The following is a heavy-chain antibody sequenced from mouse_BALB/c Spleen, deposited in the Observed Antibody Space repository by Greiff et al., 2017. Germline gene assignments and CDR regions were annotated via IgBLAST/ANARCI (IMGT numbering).Heavy chain of an antibody. J-gene: IGHJ2*01. CDR2: IDPANGNT. Sequence: EVQLQQSGAELVKPGASVKLSCTASGFNIKDTYMHWVKQRPEQGLEWIGRIDPANGNTKYDPKFQGKATITADTSSNTAYLQLSSLTSEDTAVYYCARPHYYGHYFDYWGQGTTLTVSS. D-gene: IGHD1-2*01. V-gene: IGHV14-3*02. CDR3: ARPHYYGHYFDY. CDR1: GFNIKDTY.